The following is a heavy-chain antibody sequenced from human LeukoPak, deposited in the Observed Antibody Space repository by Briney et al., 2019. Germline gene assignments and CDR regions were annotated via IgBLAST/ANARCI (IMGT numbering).Heavy chain of an antibody. CDR3: AKDGSGWAYDY. CDR2: ISGSGGST. D-gene: IGHD6-19*01. CDR1: GFTSSSYA. Sequence: GGSLRLSCAASGFTSSSYAMSWVRQAPGEGLEWVSAISGSGGSTYYAASVKGRFTISRDNSKNTLYLQMNSLRAEDTAVYYCAKDGSGWAYDYWGQGTLVTVSS. J-gene: IGHJ4*02. V-gene: IGHV3-23*01.